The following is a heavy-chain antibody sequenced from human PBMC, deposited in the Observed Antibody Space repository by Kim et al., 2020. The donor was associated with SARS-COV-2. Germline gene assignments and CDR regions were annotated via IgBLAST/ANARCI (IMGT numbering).Heavy chain of an antibody. D-gene: IGHD3-3*01. J-gene: IGHJ3*02. CDR1: GGSISSGGYY. Sequence: SETLSLTCTVSGGSISSGGYYWSWIRQHPGKGLGWIGYIYYSGSTYYNPSLKSRVTISVDTSKNQFSLKLSSVTAADTAVYYCARDRGITIFGVVIVDAFDIWGQGTMVTVSS. CDR2: IYYSGST. V-gene: IGHV4-31*03. CDR3: ARDRGITIFGVVIVDAFDI.